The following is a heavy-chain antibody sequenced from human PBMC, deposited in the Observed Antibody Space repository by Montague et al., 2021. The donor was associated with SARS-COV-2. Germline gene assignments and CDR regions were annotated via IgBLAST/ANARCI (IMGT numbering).Heavy chain of an antibody. CDR1: GDSMKNSGYY. Sequence: SETLSLTCNVSGDSMKNSGYYWAWIRQPPGKGLEWIGSIYYSGTTYYNPSLKSRVTISVDTSKNQFSLKLSSVTAADTAVYYCARAQGAGYSSGWYNYYYYMDVWGKGTTVTVSS. CDR2: IYYSGTT. J-gene: IGHJ6*03. CDR3: ARAQGAGYSSGWYNYYYYMDV. D-gene: IGHD6-19*01. V-gene: IGHV4-39*07.